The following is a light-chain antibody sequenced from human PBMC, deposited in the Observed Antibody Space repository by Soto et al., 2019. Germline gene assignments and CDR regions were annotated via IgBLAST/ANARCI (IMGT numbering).Light chain of an antibody. V-gene: IGKV3-20*01. CDR2: GTS. Sequence: ENVLTQSPGTLSLSPGERATLSCRASQSVDSSYLAWYQQKPGQAPRLLIYGTSSRATGISDRFSGSGSGTHSTLTINRLEPEDFALYYCQQSDNSLYTFGQGTKLEIK. CDR3: QQSDNSLYT. J-gene: IGKJ2*01. CDR1: QSVDSSY.